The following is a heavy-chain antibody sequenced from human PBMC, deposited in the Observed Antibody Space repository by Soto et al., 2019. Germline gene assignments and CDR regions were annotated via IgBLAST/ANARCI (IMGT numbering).Heavy chain of an antibody. CDR1: GFTFSSYT. CDR3: ARDPPNDKTQLDYGMDV. D-gene: IGHD2-2*01. J-gene: IGHJ6*02. Sequence: PGGSLRLSCVASGFTFSSYTMNWVRQAPGKGLEWVSLISARGGSTYYAGSVKGRFTISRDNSKNTLYLQMNSLRAEDTGVYYCARDPPNDKTQLDYGMDVWGQGTAVTVSS. CDR2: ISARGGST. V-gene: IGHV3-23*01.